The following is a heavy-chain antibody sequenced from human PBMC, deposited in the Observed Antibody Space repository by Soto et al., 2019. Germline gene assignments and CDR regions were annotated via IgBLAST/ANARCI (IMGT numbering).Heavy chain of an antibody. Sequence: SVKVSCKASGGTFSSYAISWVRQAPGQGLEWMGGIIPIFGTANYAQKFQGRATITADKSTSTAYMELSSLRSEDTAVYYCALSANTAMVDYYGMDVWGQGTTVTVSS. J-gene: IGHJ6*02. CDR1: GGTFSSYA. CDR3: ALSANTAMVDYYGMDV. CDR2: IIPIFGTA. V-gene: IGHV1-69*06. D-gene: IGHD5-18*01.